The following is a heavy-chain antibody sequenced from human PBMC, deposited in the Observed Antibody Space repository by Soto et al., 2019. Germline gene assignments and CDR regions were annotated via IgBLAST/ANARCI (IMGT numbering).Heavy chain of an antibody. Sequence: SETLSLTCAVSGGSISSGGYSWSWIRQPPGKGLEWIGYIYHSGSTYYNPSLKSRVTISVDRSKNQFSLKLSSVTAVDTAVYHCARNYNDGSGYFFWGQGTLVTVSS. CDR2: IYHSGST. D-gene: IGHD3-22*01. V-gene: IGHV4-30-2*01. CDR1: GGSISSGGYS. CDR3: ARNYNDGSGYFF. J-gene: IGHJ4*02.